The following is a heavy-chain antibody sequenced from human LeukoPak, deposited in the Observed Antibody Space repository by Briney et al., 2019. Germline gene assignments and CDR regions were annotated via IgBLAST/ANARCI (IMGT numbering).Heavy chain of an antibody. CDR1: GFTFSDAW. D-gene: IGHD6-6*01. CDR2: IKSKTDGGTT. J-gene: IGHJ4*02. V-gene: IGHV3-15*01. CDR3: TGPGEYSSSSVIDY. Sequence: GGSLRLSCAASGFTFSDAWMSWVRQAPGKGLEWVGRIKSKTDGGTTDYAAPVKGRFTISRDDSKNTLYLQMNSLKTEDTAVYYCTGPGEYSSSSVIDYWGQGTLVTVSS.